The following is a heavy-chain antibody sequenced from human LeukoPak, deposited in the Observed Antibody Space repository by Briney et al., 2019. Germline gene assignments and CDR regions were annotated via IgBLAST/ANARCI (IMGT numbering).Heavy chain of an antibody. Sequence: GGSLRLSCAASGFTFNIYSMSWVRQAPGKGLEWVSGISGGGEGTFYADSVKGRFTISRDISKSTLFLQMNSLRVEDTAVYYCAKATGSYPSNPFDYWGQGTLVTVSS. V-gene: IGHV3-23*01. D-gene: IGHD1-26*01. CDR3: AKATGSYPSNPFDY. J-gene: IGHJ4*02. CDR2: ISGGGEGT. CDR1: GFTFNIYS.